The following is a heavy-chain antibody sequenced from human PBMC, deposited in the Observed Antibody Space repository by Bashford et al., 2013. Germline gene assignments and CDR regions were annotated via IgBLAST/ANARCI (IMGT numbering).Heavy chain of an antibody. CDR1: GGSISSSNW. V-gene: IGHV4-4*02. J-gene: IGHJ4*02. CDR2: INHSGST. CDR3: ARDHCSGGSCYSERSAGLDY. D-gene: IGHD2-15*01. Sequence: SETLSLTCAVSGGSISSSNWWSWVRQPPGKGLEWIGEINHSGSTNYNPSLKSRVTISVDTSKNQFSLKLSSVTAADTAVYYCARDHCSGGSCYSERSAGLDYWGQGTLVTVSS.